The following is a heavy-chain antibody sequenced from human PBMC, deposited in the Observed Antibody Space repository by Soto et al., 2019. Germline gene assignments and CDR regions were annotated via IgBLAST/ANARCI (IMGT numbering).Heavy chain of an antibody. Sequence: SETLSLTCALYGGSFSGYYWSWIRQPPGKGLEWIGEINHSGSTNYNPSLKSRVTISVDTSKNQFSLKLSSVTAADTAVYYCARGRSTTVTGDAFDIWGQGTMVTVS. CDR2: INHSGST. CDR3: ARGRSTTVTGDAFDI. J-gene: IGHJ3*02. V-gene: IGHV4-34*01. CDR1: GGSFSGYY. D-gene: IGHD4-17*01.